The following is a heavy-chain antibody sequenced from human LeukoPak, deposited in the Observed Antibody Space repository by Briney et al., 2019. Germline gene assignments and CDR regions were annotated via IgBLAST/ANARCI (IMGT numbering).Heavy chain of an antibody. CDR2: INPNSDYA. J-gene: IGHJ4*02. V-gene: IGHV1-2*02. CDR3: ARGYRFGNNSDY. Sequence: ASVKVSCKASGYTFTDYYIHWVRVAPGQGLEWMGWINPNSDYANYAQRFQGRVTMTRDTSISTAYMDLSSLRSDDTAVYYCARGYRFGNNSDYWGQGTLVTVSS. D-gene: IGHD3-10*01. CDR1: GYTFTDYY.